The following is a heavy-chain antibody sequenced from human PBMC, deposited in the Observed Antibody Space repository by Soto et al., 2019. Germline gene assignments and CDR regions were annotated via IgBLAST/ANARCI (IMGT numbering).Heavy chain of an antibody. Sequence: QVQLVESGGGVVQPGRSLRLSCTASGFIFSNYVMYWVRQAPGKGLEWVAFMSYDGTTKSYADSVKGRFTISRDNSQNTWYLQMNSLRPEDTGVYYCAREVLWSRYFDYWGQGSLVTVSS. D-gene: IGHD3-10*01. CDR2: MSYDGTTK. CDR1: GFIFSNYV. V-gene: IGHV3-30-3*01. J-gene: IGHJ4*02. CDR3: AREVLWSRYFDY.